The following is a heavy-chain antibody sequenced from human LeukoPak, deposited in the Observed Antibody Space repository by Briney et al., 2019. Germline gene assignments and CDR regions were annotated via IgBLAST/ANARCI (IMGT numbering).Heavy chain of an antibody. CDR3: ARDSLSSGWYLWFDP. CDR2: SYHSGST. V-gene: IGHV4-38-2*02. CDR1: GYSISSGYY. J-gene: IGHJ5*02. D-gene: IGHD6-19*01. Sequence: SETLSLTCTGSGYSISSGYYWGWIRQPPGKGLEWIGSSYHSGSTYYNPSLKSRVTISVDTSKNQFSLKLSSVTAADTAVYYCARDSLSSGWYLWFDPWGQGTLVTVSS.